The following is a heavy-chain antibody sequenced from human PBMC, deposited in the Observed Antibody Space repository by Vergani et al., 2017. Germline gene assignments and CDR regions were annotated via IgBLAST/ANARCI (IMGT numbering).Heavy chain of an antibody. CDR1: GASINSGRHF. D-gene: IGHD6-13*01. J-gene: IGHJ4*02. Sequence: QVQLQESGPGLVKPSQTLSLTCTVSGASINSGRHFWNWIRQPAGKALEWIGHIYTSWSTNYNPSLKSRVTMSVDSSKNQFSLKLTSVTAADTSVYYCARGSRAAGYSGPDSWGQGTRVTVSS. V-gene: IGHV4-61*02. CDR3: ARGSRAAGYSGPDS. CDR2: IYTSWST.